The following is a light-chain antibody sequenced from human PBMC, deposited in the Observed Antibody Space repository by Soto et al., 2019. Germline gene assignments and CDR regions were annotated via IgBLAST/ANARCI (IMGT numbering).Light chain of an antibody. CDR1: SSDVGRYNY. Sequence: QCALTQPASVSGSPGQSITIPCTGASSDVGRYNYVSWYQLHPGKAPKLIIYEVSNRPSGVSNRFSGSKSGNTASLTISGLRAEDEADYYCSSYGGRYNYVFGTGTKVHVL. J-gene: IGLJ1*01. CDR3: SSYGGRYNYV. CDR2: EVS. V-gene: IGLV2-14*01.